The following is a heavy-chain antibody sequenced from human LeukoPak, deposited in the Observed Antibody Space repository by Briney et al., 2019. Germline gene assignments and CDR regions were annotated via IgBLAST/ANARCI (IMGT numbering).Heavy chain of an antibody. CDR2: IYYSGST. D-gene: IGHD4-17*01. CDR3: ARCYGDSNWFDP. V-gene: IGHV4-59*12. J-gene: IGHJ5*02. CDR1: GGSISSYY. Sequence: SETLSLTCTVSGGSISSYYWSWIRQPPGKGLEWIGYIYYSGSTNYNPSLKSRVTISVDTSKNQFSLKLSSVTAADTAVYYCARCYGDSNWFDPWGQGTLVTVSS.